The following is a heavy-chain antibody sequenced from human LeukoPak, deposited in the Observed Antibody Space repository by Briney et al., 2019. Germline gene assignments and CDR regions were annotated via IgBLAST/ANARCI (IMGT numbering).Heavy chain of an antibody. CDR2: ISYDGSNK. D-gene: IGHD3-10*01. CDR3: AAGSGSYYPDYYGMDV. V-gene: IGHV3-30-3*01. Sequence: GESLRLSCAASGFTFSSYAMHWVRQSPGKGLEWVAVISYDGSNKYYADSVKGRFTISRDNSKNTLYLQMNSLRAEDTAVYYCAAGSGSYYPDYYGMDVWGQGTTVTVSS. J-gene: IGHJ6*02. CDR1: GFTFSSYA.